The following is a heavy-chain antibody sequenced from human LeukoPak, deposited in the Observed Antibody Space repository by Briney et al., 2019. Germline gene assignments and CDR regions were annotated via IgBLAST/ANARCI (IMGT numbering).Heavy chain of an antibody. Sequence: GGSLRLSCAASGFTFSSYGMHWVRQAPGKGLEWVAFIRYDGSNKYYADSVKGRFTISRDNAKNSLYLQMSSLRAEDTAVYYCAKGPMTTVTPFDYWGQGTLVTVSS. CDR1: GFTFSSYG. CDR2: IRYDGSNK. CDR3: AKGPMTTVTPFDY. D-gene: IGHD4-17*01. J-gene: IGHJ4*02. V-gene: IGHV3-30*02.